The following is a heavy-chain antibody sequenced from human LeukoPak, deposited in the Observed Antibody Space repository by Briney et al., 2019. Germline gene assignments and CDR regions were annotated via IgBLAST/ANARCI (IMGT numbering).Heavy chain of an antibody. CDR2: ISAYNGNT. Sequence: ASVKVSCKASGYTFTSYAMNWVRQAPGQGLEWMGWISAYNGNTNYAQKLQGRVTMTTDTSTSTAYMELRSLRSDDTAVYYCARAPYYYYYYMDVWGKGTTVTVSS. V-gene: IGHV1-18*01. CDR1: GYTFTSYA. J-gene: IGHJ6*03. CDR3: ARAPYYYYYYMDV.